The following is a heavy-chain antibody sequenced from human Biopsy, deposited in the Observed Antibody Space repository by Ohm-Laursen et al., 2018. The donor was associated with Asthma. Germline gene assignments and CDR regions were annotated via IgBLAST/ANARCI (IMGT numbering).Heavy chain of an antibody. V-gene: IGHV1-69*15. Sequence: SSVKVSCKASGDSFSNYAISWVRQAPGQGLEWMGRIIPIFGPTNYAQKFQGRVTISADDSTSTAYMELSGLSSEDTAVYYCARGYSGSDRIVYYYSGLEVWGQGTTVTVSS. J-gene: IGHJ6*02. CDR3: ARGYSGSDRIVYYYSGLEV. D-gene: IGHD5-12*01. CDR1: GDSFSNYA. CDR2: IIPIFGPT.